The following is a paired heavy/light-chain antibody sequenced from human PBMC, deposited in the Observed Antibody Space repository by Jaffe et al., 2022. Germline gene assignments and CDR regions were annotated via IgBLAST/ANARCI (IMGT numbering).Light chain of an antibody. Sequence: SYELTQPPSVSVSPGQTASITCSGDKLGDKYACWYQQKPGQSPVLVIYQDSKRPSGIPERFSGSNSGNTATLTISGTQAMDEADYYCQAWDSSTSVVFGGGTKLTVL. CDR3: QAWDSSTSVV. V-gene: IGLV3-1*01. CDR1: KLGDKY. CDR2: QDS. J-gene: IGLJ2*01.
Heavy chain of an antibody. CDR1: GFTFSSYA. CDR2: ISGSGGST. Sequence: EVQLLESGGGLVQPGGSLRLSCAASGFTFSSYAMSWVRQAPGKGLEWVSAISGSGGSTYYADSVKGRFTISRDNSKNTLYLQMNSLRAEDTAVYYCANLAYGGAGTRITMVQGVISTLVNDAFDIWGQGTMVTVSS. D-gene: IGHD3-10*01. V-gene: IGHV3-23*01. J-gene: IGHJ3*02. CDR3: ANLAYGGAGTRITMVQGVISTLVNDAFDI.